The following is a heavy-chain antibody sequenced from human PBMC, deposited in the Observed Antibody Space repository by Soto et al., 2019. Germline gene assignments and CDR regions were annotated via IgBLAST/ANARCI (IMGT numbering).Heavy chain of an antibody. Sequence: EVQLVESGGGLIQPGVSLQLSCAASGFAVSTNYMTWVLQAPWKGLEWVAVLYSGGNTYYADSVNGRFTISRDNSKNTLYLQMNSLRAEDTAVYYCVRDTNGLDVWGQGPTVTVSS. CDR3: VRDTNGLDV. D-gene: IGHD1-1*01. CDR1: GFAVSTNY. V-gene: IGHV3-53*01. CDR2: LYSGGNT. J-gene: IGHJ6*02.